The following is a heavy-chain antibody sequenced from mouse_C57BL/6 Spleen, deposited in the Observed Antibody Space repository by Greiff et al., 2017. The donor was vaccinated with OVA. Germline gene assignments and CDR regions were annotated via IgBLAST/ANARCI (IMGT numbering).Heavy chain of an antibody. CDR1: GYTFTDYY. CDR3: ARLGLGGAMDY. J-gene: IGHJ4*01. V-gene: IGHV1-26*01. CDR2: INPNNGGT. Sequence: EVQLQQSGPELVKPGASVKISCKASGYTFTDYYMNWVKQSPGKSLEWIGDINPNNGGTSYNQKFKGKATLTVDKSSSTAYMELRSLTSEDSAVYYCARLGLGGAMDYWGQGTSVTVSS.